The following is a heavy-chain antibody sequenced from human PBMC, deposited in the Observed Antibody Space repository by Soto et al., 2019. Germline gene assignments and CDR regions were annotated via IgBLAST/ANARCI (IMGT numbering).Heavy chain of an antibody. V-gene: IGHV3-15*07. CDR2: IKSKTDGGTT. D-gene: IGHD3-10*01. J-gene: IGHJ4*02. CDR3: PPDTPLFLWFGEPIAY. CDR1: GFTFSNAW. Sequence: GGSLRLSCAASGFTFSNAWMNWVRQAPGKGLEWVGRIKSKTDGGTTDYAAPVKGRFTISRDDSKNTLYLQMNSLKTEDTAVYYCPPDTPLFLWFGEPIAYWGQETLSPSPQ.